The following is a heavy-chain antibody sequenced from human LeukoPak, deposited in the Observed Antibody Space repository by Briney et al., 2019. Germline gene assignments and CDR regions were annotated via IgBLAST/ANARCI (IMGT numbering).Heavy chain of an antibody. J-gene: IGHJ4*02. CDR1: GFTFSSYW. V-gene: IGHV3-7*01. CDR2: IKQDGSEK. CDR3: ARSFLWFGELLDY. D-gene: IGHD3-10*01. Sequence: GGSLRLSCAASGFTFSSYWMSWVRQAPGKGLEWVANIKQDGSEKYYVDSVKGRFTISRDNAKNSLYLQMNSLRAEDAAVYYCARSFLWFGELLDYWGQGTLVTVSS.